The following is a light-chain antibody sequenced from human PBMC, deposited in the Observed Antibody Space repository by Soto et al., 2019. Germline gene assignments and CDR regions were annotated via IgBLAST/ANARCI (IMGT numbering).Light chain of an antibody. CDR3: HQTYNPPPT. V-gene: IGKV1-39*01. CDR1: HNISRF. CDR2: AVS. J-gene: IGKJ1*01. Sequence: DIQMTQSPSSLSASIGDGVTITCRSSHNISRFLNWYQQKQGRAPDLLIYAVSSLHVGVPSRFSGSGFGTEFTLTISSLQPADFATYFCHQTYNPPPTFGQGTKVEIK.